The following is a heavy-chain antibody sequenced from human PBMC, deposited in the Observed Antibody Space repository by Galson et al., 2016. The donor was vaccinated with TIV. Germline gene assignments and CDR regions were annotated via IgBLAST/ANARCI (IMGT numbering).Heavy chain of an antibody. V-gene: IGHV1-2*05. D-gene: IGHD2-2*01. Sequence: SVKVSCKASGYTFSDYHMHWVRQAPGQGLEWMGRINSYSGGTDYAPKFQGRVTMTRDTSISTAYMDLSRLRSDDTVVYHCAREGGPGYCDITRCYGHHGLDVWGQGTTVTVSS. CDR1: GYTFSDYH. J-gene: IGHJ6*02. CDR2: INSYSGGT. CDR3: AREGGPGYCDITRCYGHHGLDV.